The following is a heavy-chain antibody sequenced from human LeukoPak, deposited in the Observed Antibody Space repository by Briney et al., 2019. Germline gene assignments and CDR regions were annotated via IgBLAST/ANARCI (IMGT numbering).Heavy chain of an antibody. V-gene: IGHV3-74*01. CDR1: GFTFSSYW. J-gene: IGHJ6*02. D-gene: IGHD2-21*02. CDR2: INSDGSST. Sequence: GGSLRLSCAASGFTFSSYWMHWVRQDPGKGPVWVSRINSDGSSTDYADSVRGRFTISRDNAKNTLYLQINSLRAEDTAVYYCAKDPVPGVTSSYYYYYGMDVWGQGTTVTVSS. CDR3: AKDPVPGVTSSYYYYYGMDV.